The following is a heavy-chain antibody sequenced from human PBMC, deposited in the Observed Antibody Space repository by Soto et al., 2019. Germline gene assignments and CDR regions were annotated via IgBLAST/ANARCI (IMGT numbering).Heavy chain of an antibody. Sequence: PGESPKISCKASGYRFTNYWIGWVRQMPGRGLAWMGGTYLGASDPRYSLSFQGQVTISADKSINTAYLQWSSLKASATALYYCASDSCSGTTCYEFDYWGQGTQVTVSS. D-gene: IGHD2-2*01. J-gene: IGHJ4*02. V-gene: IGHV5-51*01. CDR1: GYRFTNYW. CDR2: TYLGASDP. CDR3: ASDSCSGTTCYEFDY.